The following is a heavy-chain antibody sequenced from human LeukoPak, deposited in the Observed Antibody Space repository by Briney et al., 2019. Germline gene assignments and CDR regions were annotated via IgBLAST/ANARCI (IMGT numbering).Heavy chain of an antibody. J-gene: IGHJ5*02. D-gene: IGHD2-2*01. V-gene: IGHV4-34*01. Sequence: SETLSLTCAVYGGSFSGYYWSWIRQPPGKGLEWIGEINHNGSTNYNPSLKSRVTISVDTSKNQFSLKLSSVTAADTAVYYCARGGIIVVVPAAKGNWFDPWGQGTLVTVSS. CDR3: ARGGIIVVVPAAKGNWFDP. CDR1: GGSFSGYY. CDR2: INHNGST.